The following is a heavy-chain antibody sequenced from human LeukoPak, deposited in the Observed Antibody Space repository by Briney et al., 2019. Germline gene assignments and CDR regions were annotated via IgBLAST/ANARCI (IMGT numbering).Heavy chain of an antibody. CDR1: GGTFSSYA. V-gene: IGHV1-69*01. D-gene: IGHD6-19*01. Sequence: SVKVSCKASGGTFSSYAISWARRAPGQGLEWMGGIIPIFGTANYAQKFQGRVTITADESTSTAYMELSSLRSEDTAVYYCARDPGIAVAPGAFDIWGQGTMVTVSS. CDR2: IIPIFGTA. J-gene: IGHJ3*02. CDR3: ARDPGIAVAPGAFDI.